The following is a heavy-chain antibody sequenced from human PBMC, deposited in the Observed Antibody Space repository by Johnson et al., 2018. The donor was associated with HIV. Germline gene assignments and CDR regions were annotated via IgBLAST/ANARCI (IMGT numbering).Heavy chain of an antibody. CDR3: AKETKSKAFDI. D-gene: IGHD1-1*01. CDR1: GFTFDDYT. Sequence: VQLVESGGVVVQPGGSLRLSCAASGFTFDDYTMHWVRQAPGKGLEWVSLISWDGGSTYYADSVKGRFTISRDNCKNSLYLQMNSLRTEDTALYYCAKETKSKAFDIWGQGTMVTVSS. J-gene: IGHJ3*02. V-gene: IGHV3-43*01. CDR2: ISWDGGST.